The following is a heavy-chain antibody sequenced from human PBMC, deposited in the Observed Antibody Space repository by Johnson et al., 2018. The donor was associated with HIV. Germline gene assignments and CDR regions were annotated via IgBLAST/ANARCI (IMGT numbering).Heavy chain of an antibody. Sequence: VQLVESGGGVVQPGRSLRLSCAASGFSFSSYGMHWVRPAPGTGLEWVSYISSSGSIIYYADSLKGRFTISRYNSNNSLYLQLNSLRAEDTGVYYCAKDLLSSSWFNDAFDIWGQGTMVTVSS. CDR3: AKDLLSSSWFNDAFDI. J-gene: IGHJ3*02. CDR2: ISSSGSII. CDR1: GFSFSSYG. D-gene: IGHD6-13*01. V-gene: IGHV3-48*04.